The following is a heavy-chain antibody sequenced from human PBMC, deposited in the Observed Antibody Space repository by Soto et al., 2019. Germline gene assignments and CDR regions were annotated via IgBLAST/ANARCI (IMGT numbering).Heavy chain of an antibody. J-gene: IGHJ3*02. CDR1: GFTFSSYA. D-gene: IGHD3-3*01. CDR3: ASLPFITIFGVVSPRGAFDI. CDR2: ISGSGGST. V-gene: IGHV3-23*01. Sequence: GGSLRLSCAASGFTFSSYAMSWVRQAPGKGLEWVSAISGSGGSTYYADSGKGRFTISRDNSKNTLYMQMNSLRAEDTAVYYCASLPFITIFGVVSPRGAFDIWGQGTMVTVSS.